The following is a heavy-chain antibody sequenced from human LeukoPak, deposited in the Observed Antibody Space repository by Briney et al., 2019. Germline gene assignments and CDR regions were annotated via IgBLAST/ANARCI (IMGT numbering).Heavy chain of an antibody. D-gene: IGHD4/OR15-4a*01. CDR1: GFTFSSYE. V-gene: IGHV3-48*03. CDR2: ISSGGSTI. CDR3: ARGEGSQVLDAFDI. J-gene: IGHJ3*02. Sequence: PGGSLRLSCAASGFTFSSYEMNWVRQAPGKGLEWVSHISSGGSTIHYADSVKGRFTISRDNAKKSLYLQMNSLRAEDTAVYYCARGEGSQVLDAFDIWGQGTMVTVSS.